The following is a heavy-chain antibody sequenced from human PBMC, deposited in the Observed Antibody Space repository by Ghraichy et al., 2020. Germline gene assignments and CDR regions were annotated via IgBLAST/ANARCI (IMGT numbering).Heavy chain of an antibody. CDR2: IIPNGAIT. CDR3: ARGTDYWRGGQYYFDY. J-gene: IGHJ4*02. Sequence: GGSLRLSCAASGFTFDTYVVTWVRQSPTKGLEWVSSIIPNGAITYYADSVKGRFTISRDNSKNKLFLQMNSLRVEDTATYYCARGTDYWRGGQYYFDYWGQGTLATVSS. CDR1: GFTFDTYV. V-gene: IGHV3-23*01. D-gene: IGHD3-16*01.